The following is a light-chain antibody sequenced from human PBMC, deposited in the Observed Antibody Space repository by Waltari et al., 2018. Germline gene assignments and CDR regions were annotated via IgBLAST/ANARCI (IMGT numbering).Light chain of an antibody. Sequence: QSALTQPASVSGSPGQSITISCTGTSSDVGGYNYVSWYQQHPGKAPKLMIYDVSNRPSRVSNRFSDPKAAITAFLTSAGLQAEDGADYYCSSYTSSRTRVIGGGTKLTVL. CDR2: DVS. CDR1: SSDVGGYNY. V-gene: IGLV2-14*01. J-gene: IGLJ3*02. CDR3: SSYTSSRTRV.